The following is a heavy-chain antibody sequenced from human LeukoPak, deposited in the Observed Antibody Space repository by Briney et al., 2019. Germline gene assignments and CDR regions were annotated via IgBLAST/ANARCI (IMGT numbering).Heavy chain of an antibody. V-gene: IGHV3-23*01. CDR3: AKDHPSDGWPTFES. J-gene: IGHJ4*02. CDR1: GFTVSRRA. D-gene: IGHD2-15*01. CDR2: ITNNGGKT. Sequence: GGSLRLSCAASGFTVSRRAMSWVRQAPGKGLEWLASITNNGGKTYYADSVKGRFIISRDESQNTVDLTRSSLRVEDTALYYCAKDHPSDGWPTFESWGPGVLVTVSS.